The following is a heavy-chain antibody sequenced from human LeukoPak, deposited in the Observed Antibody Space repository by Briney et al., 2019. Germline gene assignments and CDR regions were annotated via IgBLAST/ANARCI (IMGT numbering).Heavy chain of an antibody. V-gene: IGHV3-30*02. Sequence: PGGSLRLSCAASGFTFSSYGMHWVRQAPGKGLEWVAFIRYDGSNKYYADSVKGRFTISRDNSKNTLYLQMNSLRAEDTAVYYCAKDRLRFFIDAFDIWGQGTMVTVSS. CDR3: AKDRLRFFIDAFDI. J-gene: IGHJ3*02. CDR2: IRYDGSNK. D-gene: IGHD3-3*01. CDR1: GFTFSSYG.